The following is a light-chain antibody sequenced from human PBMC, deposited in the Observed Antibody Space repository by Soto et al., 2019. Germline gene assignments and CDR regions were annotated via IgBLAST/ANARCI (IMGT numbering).Light chain of an antibody. CDR1: SSDVGSYNL. Sequence: QSALTQPASVSGSPGQSITISCTGTSSDVGSYNLVSWYQQHPGKAPKLMIYEGSKRPSGVSNRFSGSKSGNTASLTISGLQAEDEAYYYCCSYAGSNFYVFGTGTKLTVL. J-gene: IGLJ1*01. CDR2: EGS. V-gene: IGLV2-23*01. CDR3: CSYAGSNFYV.